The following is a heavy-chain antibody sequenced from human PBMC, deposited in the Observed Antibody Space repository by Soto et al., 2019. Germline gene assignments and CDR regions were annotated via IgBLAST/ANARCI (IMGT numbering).Heavy chain of an antibody. V-gene: IGHV4-59*08. Sequence: SETLSLTCTVSGGSISSYYWSWIRQPPGKGLEWIGYIHYSGNTNYNPSLKSRVTISVDTSKNQFSLKLSSVTAADTAVYYCARSLGYCSGGSCHPGGEFDYWGQGTLVTVS. D-gene: IGHD2-15*01. CDR2: IHYSGNT. CDR1: GGSISSYY. J-gene: IGHJ4*02. CDR3: ARSLGYCSGGSCHPGGEFDY.